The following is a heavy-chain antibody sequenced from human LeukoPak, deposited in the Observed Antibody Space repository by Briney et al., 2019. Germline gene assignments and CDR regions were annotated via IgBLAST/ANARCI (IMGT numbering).Heavy chain of an antibody. CDR2: ISYDGSNK. Sequence: GKSLRLSCAASGFTFSGYPIHWVRQAPGKGLEWVAVISYDGSNKYYADSVKGRFTISRDNSKNTLYLQMNSLRAEDTAVYYCAREGSSSHFDYWGQRTLVTVSS. V-gene: IGHV3-30-3*01. D-gene: IGHD6-6*01. CDR3: AREGSSSHFDY. J-gene: IGHJ4*02. CDR1: GFTFSGYP.